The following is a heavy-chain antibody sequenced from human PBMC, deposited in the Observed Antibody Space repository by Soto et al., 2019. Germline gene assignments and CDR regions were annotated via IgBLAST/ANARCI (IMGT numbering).Heavy chain of an antibody. D-gene: IGHD3-22*01. J-gene: IGHJ4*02. CDR1: GFTFSSYA. CDR3: ARVQDYYDSSGWPSY. Sequence: GGSLRLSCAASGFTFSSYAMHWVRQAPGKGLERVAVISYDGSNKYYADSVKGRFTISRDNSKNTLYLQMNSLRAEDTAVYYCARVQDYYDSSGWPSYWGQGTLVTVSS. CDR2: ISYDGSNK. V-gene: IGHV3-30-3*01.